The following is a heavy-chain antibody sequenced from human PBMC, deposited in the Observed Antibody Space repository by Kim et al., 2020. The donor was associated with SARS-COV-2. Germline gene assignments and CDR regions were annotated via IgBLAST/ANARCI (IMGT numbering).Heavy chain of an antibody. V-gene: IGHV3-23*01. Sequence: VKGRFTISRDNSKHTLYLQMDSLRAEDTAVYYCAKDLWDGSGSYSPIDYWGQGTLVTVSS. CDR3: AKDLWDGSGSYSPIDY. J-gene: IGHJ4*02. D-gene: IGHD3-10*01.